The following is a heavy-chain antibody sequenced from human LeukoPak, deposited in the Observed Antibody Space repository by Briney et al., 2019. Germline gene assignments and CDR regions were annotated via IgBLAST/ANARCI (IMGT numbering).Heavy chain of an antibody. V-gene: IGHV3-11*01. Sequence: PGGSLKLSCAASGFTFSDYYMSWIRQAPGKGLEWVSYISSSGSTIYYADSVKGRFTISRDNAKNSLYLQMNSLRAEDTAVYYCARHPTFIGVNYFDYWGQGTLVTVSS. CDR2: ISSSGSTI. CDR3: ARHPTFIGVNYFDY. CDR1: GFTFSDYY. J-gene: IGHJ4*02. D-gene: IGHD3-10*01.